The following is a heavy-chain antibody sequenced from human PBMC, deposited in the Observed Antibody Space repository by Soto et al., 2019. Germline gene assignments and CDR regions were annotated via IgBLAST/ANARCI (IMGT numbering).Heavy chain of an antibody. V-gene: IGHV3-30*18. CDR2: ISYDGSNK. CDR3: AKDRIAAAGWPYYMDV. CDR1: GFTFSSYG. D-gene: IGHD6-13*01. Sequence: GGSLRLSCAASGFTFSSYGMHWVRQAPGKGLEWVAVISYDGSNKYYADSVKGRFTISRDNSKNTLYLQMNSLRAEDTAVYYCAKDRIAAAGWPYYMDVWGKGTTVTVSS. J-gene: IGHJ6*03.